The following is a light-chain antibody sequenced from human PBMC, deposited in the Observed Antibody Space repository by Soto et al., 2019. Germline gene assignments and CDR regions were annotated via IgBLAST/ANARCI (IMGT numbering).Light chain of an antibody. Sequence: EIVLTQSPATLSLSPGERATLSCRASQSVSSYLAWYQQKPGQAPRLLMYEVSTRATGIPARFSGGGSGTDFTLTISSLEPEDFAVYSCHQYGRSPRTFGQGTRLEIK. CDR1: QSVSSY. J-gene: IGKJ5*01. CDR3: HQYGRSPRT. V-gene: IGKV3-11*01. CDR2: EVS.